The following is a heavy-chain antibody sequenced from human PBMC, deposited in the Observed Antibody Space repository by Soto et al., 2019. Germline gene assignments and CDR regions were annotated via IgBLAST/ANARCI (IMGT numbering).Heavy chain of an antibody. D-gene: IGHD6-19*01. CDR2: ISYDGSNK. J-gene: IGHJ5*02. CDR3: ARDIAGAGTP. CDR1: GFTFSSYA. Sequence: QVQLVESGGGVVQPGRSLRLSCAASGFTFSSYAMHWVRQAPGKGLEWVEVISYDGSNKYYADSVKGRFTISRDNSKTTMHLQMNSLRAEDTAGDYCARDIAGAGTPWGQGALVNVSS. V-gene: IGHV3-30-3*01.